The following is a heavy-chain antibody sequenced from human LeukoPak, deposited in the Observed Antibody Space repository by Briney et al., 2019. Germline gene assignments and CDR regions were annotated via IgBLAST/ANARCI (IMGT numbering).Heavy chain of an antibody. CDR3: ASEEYSRSSY. J-gene: IGHJ4*02. CDR2: IRHDGSAT. D-gene: IGHD6-6*01. CDR1: GFTFNTYT. V-gene: IGHV3-7*03. Sequence: PGGSLRLSCAASGFTFNTYTMNWVRQAPGKGLEWVANIRHDGSATYYMDSVTGRFTISRDNAKNSLYLQMNSLRAEDTAVYYCASEEYSRSSYWGQGTLVTVSS.